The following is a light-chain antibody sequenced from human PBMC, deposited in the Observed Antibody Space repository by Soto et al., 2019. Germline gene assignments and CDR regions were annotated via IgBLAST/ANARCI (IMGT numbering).Light chain of an antibody. V-gene: IGKV3-20*01. CDR2: GAS. CDR3: QQYGSSPWT. J-gene: IGKJ1*01. CDR1: QSVSSSY. Sequence: EIVLTQSRGTLSLSPGERATLSCRAIQSVSSSYLAWYQQKPGQAPRPLIYGASSRAIGIPDRFSGSGSGTDLTLTISRLEPEDFAVYYCQQYGSSPWTFGQGTKVEIK.